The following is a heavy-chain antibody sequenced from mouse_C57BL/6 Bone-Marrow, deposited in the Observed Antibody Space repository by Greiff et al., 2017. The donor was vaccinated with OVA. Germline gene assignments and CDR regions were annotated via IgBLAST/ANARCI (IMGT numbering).Heavy chain of an antibody. J-gene: IGHJ2*01. D-gene: IGHD3-3*01. CDR3: ARRLGDY. Sequence: QVQLQQSGTELVKPGASVKLSCKASGYTFTSYCMHWVKQRPGQGLEWIGDINPNNGGTNYNEKFKSKATLTVDQSSSTAYMHLSGLTSEDSAVYCSARRLGDYWGQGTTLTVSS. CDR1: GYTFTSYC. CDR2: INPNNGGT. V-gene: IGHV1-53*01.